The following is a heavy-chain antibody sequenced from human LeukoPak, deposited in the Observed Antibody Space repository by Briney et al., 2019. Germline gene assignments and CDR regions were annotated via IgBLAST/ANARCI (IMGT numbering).Heavy chain of an antibody. CDR1: GFTFSSYG. CDR3: AKESYRVVAATKIFDY. CDR2: ISYDGSNK. Sequence: GGSLRLSCAASGFTFSSYGMHWVRQAPGKGLEWVAVISYDGSNKYYADSVKGRFTISRDNSKNTLYLQMNSLGAEDTAVYYCAKESYRVVAATKIFDYWGQGTLVTISS. J-gene: IGHJ4*02. D-gene: IGHD2-15*01. V-gene: IGHV3-30*18.